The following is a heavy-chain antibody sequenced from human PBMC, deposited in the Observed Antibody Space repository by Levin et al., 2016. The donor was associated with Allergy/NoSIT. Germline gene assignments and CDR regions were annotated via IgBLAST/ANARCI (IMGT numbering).Heavy chain of an antibody. V-gene: IGHV3-11*06. CDR3: ARDSSSWYYYYYYMDV. D-gene: IGHD6-13*01. CDR2: ISSSSSYT. Sequence: GESLKISCAASGFTFSDYYMSWIRQAPGKGLEWVSYISSSSSYTNYADSVKGRFTISRDNAKNSLYLQMNSLRAEDTAVYYCARDSSSWYYYYYYMDVWGKGTTVTVSS. J-gene: IGHJ6*03. CDR1: GFTFSDYY.